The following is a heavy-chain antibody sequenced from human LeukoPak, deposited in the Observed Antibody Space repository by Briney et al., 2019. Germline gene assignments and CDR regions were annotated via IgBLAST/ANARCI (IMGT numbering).Heavy chain of an antibody. CDR1: GFTFSSYA. J-gene: IGHJ4*02. CDR3: AKGWHRSSRGDFDH. Sequence: PGGSLRLSCAASGFTFSSYAMHWVRQAPGKGLEYVSAISSNGGSTYYANSVKGRFTISRDNSKNTLYLQMSSLRAEDTAVYYCAKGWHRSSRGDFDHWGQGTLVTVSS. CDR2: ISSNGGST. V-gene: IGHV3-64*01. D-gene: IGHD2-15*01.